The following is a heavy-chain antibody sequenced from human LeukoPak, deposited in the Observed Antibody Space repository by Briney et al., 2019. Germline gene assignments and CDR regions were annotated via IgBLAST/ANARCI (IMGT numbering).Heavy chain of an antibody. Sequence: SETLSLTCAVYGGSFSGYYWTWIRQTPGKGLEWIVEMNPSGSTNYNPSLKSRVTISVDTSKNQFSLKLSSVTAADTAVYYCARGRQDVTMIVVVMTAVSYYLDVWGKGTTVTVS. CDR2: MNPSGST. CDR1: GGSFSGYY. J-gene: IGHJ6*03. CDR3: ARGRQDVTMIVVVMTAVSYYLDV. V-gene: IGHV4-34*01. D-gene: IGHD3-22*01.